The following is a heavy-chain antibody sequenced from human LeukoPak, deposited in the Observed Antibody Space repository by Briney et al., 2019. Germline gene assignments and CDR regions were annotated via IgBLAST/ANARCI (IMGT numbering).Heavy chain of an antibody. J-gene: IGHJ1*01. V-gene: IGHV4-59*08. CDR3: ARLRGAKDFQH. CDR1: GGSISSYY. D-gene: IGHD3-10*01. CDR2: IHYSGST. Sequence: SETLSLTCSVSGGSISSYYWSWIRQPPGKGLEWIGYIHYSGSTNYNPSLKSRVTISADTSNNQFSLKLSSVTAADTAVYYCARLRGAKDFQHWGQGTLVTVSS.